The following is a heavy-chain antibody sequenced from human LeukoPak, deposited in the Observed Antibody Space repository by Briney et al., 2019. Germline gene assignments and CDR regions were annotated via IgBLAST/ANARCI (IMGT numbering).Heavy chain of an antibody. Sequence: PSETLSLTCSVSGDSISSRDYYWSWIRQPPGKGLEWIGSIYYSGSTYYNPSLKSRVTISVDTSKNQFSLKLSSVTAADTAVYYCARGCGVSSSWYLDWFDPWGQGTLVTVSS. J-gene: IGHJ5*02. CDR3: ARGCGVSSSWYLDWFDP. D-gene: IGHD6-13*01. V-gene: IGHV4-39*07. CDR2: IYYSGST. CDR1: GDSISSRDYY.